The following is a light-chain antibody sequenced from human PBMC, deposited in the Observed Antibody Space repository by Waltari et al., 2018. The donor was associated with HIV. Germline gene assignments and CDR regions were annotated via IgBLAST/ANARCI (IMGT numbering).Light chain of an antibody. CDR3: AAWDGSLSVVL. CDR2: HDI. J-gene: IGLJ3*02. V-gene: IGLV3-25*02. CDR1: NLPRQS. Sequence: YELTQPPSLSVSPGQTATITCSTNNLPRQSAYWYHQKPGQAPVAVIYHDIKRPSGIPDRFSGYKSGTSASLAISGLRSDDEADYYCAAWDGSLSVVLFGGGTKLTVL.